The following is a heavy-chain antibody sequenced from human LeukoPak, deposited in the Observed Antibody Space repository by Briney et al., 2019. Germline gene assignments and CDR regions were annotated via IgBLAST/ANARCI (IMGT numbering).Heavy chain of an antibody. CDR1: AFTFSRYG. V-gene: IGHV3-30*02. J-gene: IGHJ4*02. D-gene: IGHD3-10*01. Sequence: GGSLRLSCAASAFTFSRYGMHWVRQAPGKGLEWVAFIRYDGSKKYNADSVKGRFTISKDNSKNTLYLQMNSLRAEDTAVYYCAKDGVPSRWFGRNYFDYWGQGTLVTVSS. CDR3: AKDGVPSRWFGRNYFDY. CDR2: IRYDGSKK.